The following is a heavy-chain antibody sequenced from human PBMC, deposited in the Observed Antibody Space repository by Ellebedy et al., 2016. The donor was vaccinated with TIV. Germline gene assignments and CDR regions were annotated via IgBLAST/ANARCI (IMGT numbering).Heavy chain of an antibody. V-gene: IGHV1-46*01. CDR2: INPSGGST. CDR3: AGGRGSGTSY. D-gene: IGHD1-14*01. Sequence: ASVKVSCKASGYTFTSYYMHWVRQAPGQGLEWMGIINPSGGSTSYAQKFQGRVTITRNTSISTAYMELSSLRSEDTAVYYCAGGRGSGTSYWGQGTLVTVSS. CDR1: GYTFTSYY. J-gene: IGHJ4*02.